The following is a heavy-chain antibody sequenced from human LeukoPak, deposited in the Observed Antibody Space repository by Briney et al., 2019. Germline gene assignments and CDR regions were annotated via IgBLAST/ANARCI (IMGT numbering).Heavy chain of an antibody. CDR2: ISAYNGNT. V-gene: IGHV1-18*01. CDR3: AREVPYDSSRYYQPFDY. Sequence: ASVKVSCKASGYTFTSYGISWVRQAPGQGLEWMGWISAYNGNTNYAQKLQGRVTMTTDTSTSAAYMELRSLRSDDTAVFYCAREVPYDSSRYYQPFDYWGQGTLVTVSS. D-gene: IGHD3-22*01. J-gene: IGHJ4*02. CDR1: GYTFTSYG.